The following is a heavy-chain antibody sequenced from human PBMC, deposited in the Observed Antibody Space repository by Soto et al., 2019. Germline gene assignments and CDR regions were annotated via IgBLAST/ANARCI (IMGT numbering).Heavy chain of an antibody. CDR3: ARDAGIAVDA. CDR1: GGSISSGGYY. J-gene: IGHJ5*02. Sequence: SETLSLTCTVSGGSISSGGYYWSWIRQHPGKGLGWIGYSYYNGSTYYNPSLKSRVTISVDTSKNQWSLKLSSVTAADTAVHYCARDAGIAVDAWGQGTLVTFSS. CDR2: SYYNGST. V-gene: IGHV4-31*03. D-gene: IGHD6-19*01.